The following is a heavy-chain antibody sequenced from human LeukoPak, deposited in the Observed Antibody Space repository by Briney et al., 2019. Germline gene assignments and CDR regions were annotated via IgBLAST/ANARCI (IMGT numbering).Heavy chain of an antibody. CDR2: IYHSGST. CDR1: GYSISSGYY. V-gene: IGHV4-38-2*01. D-gene: IGHD2-21*01. J-gene: IGHJ3*02. Sequence: SETLSLTCAVSGYSISSGYYWGWIRQPPGKGLEWIGSIYHSGSTYYNPSLKSRVTISVDTSKNQFSLKLSSVTAADTAVYYCARHLAEDIVVVIATLAFDIWGQGTMVTVSS. CDR3: ARHLAEDIVVVIATLAFDI.